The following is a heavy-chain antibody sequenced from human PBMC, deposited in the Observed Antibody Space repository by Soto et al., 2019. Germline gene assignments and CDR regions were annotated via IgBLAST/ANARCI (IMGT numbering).Heavy chain of an antibody. J-gene: IGHJ4*02. CDR3: ARDRRESLDY. Sequence: SVKVSCKASGGTFSSYAISWVRQAPGQGLEWMGRIIPIFGTTNYAQKFQGRVTITTDASTSTAYMELSSLRSEDTAVYYCARDRRESLDYWGQGTLVTVSS. CDR2: IIPIFGTT. CDR1: GGTFSSYA. V-gene: IGHV1-69*05.